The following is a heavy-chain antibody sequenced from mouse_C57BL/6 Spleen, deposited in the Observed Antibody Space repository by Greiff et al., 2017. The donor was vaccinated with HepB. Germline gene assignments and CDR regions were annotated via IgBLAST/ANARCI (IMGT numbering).Heavy chain of an antibody. CDR3: ARQRGITTSYVDD. D-gene: IGHD2-4*01. V-gene: IGHV5-6*01. CDR1: GFSFSSYG. J-gene: IGHJ2*01. Sequence: EVQWVESGGDLVKPGGSLKLSCAASGFSFSSYGMSWVRQTPDKRLEWVATISSGGSYTYYPDSVKGRFTISRDNAKNTLYLQMSSLKSEDTAMYYCARQRGITTSYVDDWGQGTTLTVSS. CDR2: ISSGGSYT.